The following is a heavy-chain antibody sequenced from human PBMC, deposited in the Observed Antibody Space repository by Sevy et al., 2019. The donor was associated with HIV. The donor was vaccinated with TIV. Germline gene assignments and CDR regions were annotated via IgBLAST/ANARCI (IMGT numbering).Heavy chain of an antibody. D-gene: IGHD6-19*01. CDR2: ISSSGSTI. J-gene: IGHJ3*02. CDR3: ASIGYSSGWGAFDI. CDR1: GFTFSSYE. Sequence: GGSLRLSCAASGFTFSSYEMNWVRQAPGKGLEWVSYISSSGSTIYYADSVKGRFAMSRDNAKNSLYLQRNSLRAEDTAVYYCASIGYSSGWGAFDIWGQGTMVTVSS. V-gene: IGHV3-48*03.